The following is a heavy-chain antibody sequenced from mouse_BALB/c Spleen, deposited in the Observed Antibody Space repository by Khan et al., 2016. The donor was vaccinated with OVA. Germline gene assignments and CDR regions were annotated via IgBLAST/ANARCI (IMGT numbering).Heavy chain of an antibody. Sequence: QVQLKQSGPGLVQPSQSLSITCTVSGFSLTTYCVHWVRQCPGKGLEWLGVIWSGGTTDYSAAFITRLTITKDNSKSQVFFKMNSMQANDAAIYYCGRNYDYDEGLAYWGQGTLVTVSA. CDR1: GFSLTTYC. CDR3: GRNYDYDEGLAY. CDR2: IWSGGTT. V-gene: IGHV2-2*02. D-gene: IGHD2-4*01. J-gene: IGHJ3*01.